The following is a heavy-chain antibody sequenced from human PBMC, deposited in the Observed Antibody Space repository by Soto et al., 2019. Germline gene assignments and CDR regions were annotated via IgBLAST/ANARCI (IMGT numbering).Heavy chain of an antibody. D-gene: IGHD3-16*01. J-gene: IGHJ4*02. CDR1: GYTFTSYG. CDR2: INPYNGNT. Sequence: QVQLVQTGAEVKKPGASVKVSCKASGYTFTSYGISWVRQAPGQGLEWMGWINPYNGNTNYAQKLQGRVTMTTDTSTNTAYMELRRLRSDDTAVYYCARDWFGIDYWGQGTLVTVSS. CDR3: ARDWFGIDY. V-gene: IGHV1-18*01.